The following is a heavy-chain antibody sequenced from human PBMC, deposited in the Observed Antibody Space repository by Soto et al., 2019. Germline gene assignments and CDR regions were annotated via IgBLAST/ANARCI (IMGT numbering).Heavy chain of an antibody. CDR3: VRFKSLYCSSTSCYGVLTYYYMDV. J-gene: IGHJ6*03. V-gene: IGHV3-21*01. CDR1: GFTFSSYW. D-gene: IGHD2-2*01. CDR2: ISSSSSYI. Sequence: PGGSLRLSCAASGFTFSSYWMHWVRQAPGKGLVWVSSISSSSSYIYYADSVKGRFTISRDNAKNSLNLQMNSLRAEDTVLFYCVRFKSLYCSSTSCYGVLTYYYMDVWGKGTTVTVSS.